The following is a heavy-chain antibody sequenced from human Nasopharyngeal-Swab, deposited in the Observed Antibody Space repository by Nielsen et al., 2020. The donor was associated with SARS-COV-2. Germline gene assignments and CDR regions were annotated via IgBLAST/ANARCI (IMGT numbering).Heavy chain of an antibody. D-gene: IGHD3-10*01. CDR3: ASLLWFGELPSDYYYDGMDV. CDR1: GFCFSDYY. V-gene: IGHV3-11*04. Sequence: SLTLSCAASGFCFSDYYMSWIRQAPGKGLEWVSYISSSGSTIYYADSVKGRFTISRDNAKNSLYLQMNSLRAEDTAVYYCASLLWFGELPSDYYYDGMDVWGQGTTVTVSS. CDR2: ISSSGSTI. J-gene: IGHJ6*02.